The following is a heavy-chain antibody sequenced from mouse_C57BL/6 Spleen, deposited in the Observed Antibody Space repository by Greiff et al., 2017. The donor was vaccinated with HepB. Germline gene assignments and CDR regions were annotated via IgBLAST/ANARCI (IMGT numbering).Heavy chain of an antibody. Sequence: VQLQQSGPELVKPGDSVKISCKASGYSFTGYFMNWVMQSHGKRLEWIGRINPYNGDTFYNQKFKGKATLTVDKSSSTAHMELRSLTSEDSAVYYCARASYDHAMDYWGQGTSVTVSS. CDR3: ARASYDHAMDY. D-gene: IGHD1-1*01. V-gene: IGHV1-20*01. J-gene: IGHJ4*01. CDR2: INPYNGDT. CDR1: GYSFTGYF.